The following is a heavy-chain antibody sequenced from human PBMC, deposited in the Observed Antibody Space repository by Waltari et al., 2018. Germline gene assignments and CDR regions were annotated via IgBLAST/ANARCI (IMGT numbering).Heavy chain of an antibody. CDR3: ARSYGDPPFDY. D-gene: IGHD4-17*01. Sequence: EVQLVESGGGLVQTGGSLRLSCAASGFTFSSYAMNWVRQAPGKGLEWVSYISSSGSTIYYADSVKGRFTISRDNAKNSLYLQMNSLRAEDTAVYYCARSYGDPPFDYWGQGTLVTVSS. J-gene: IGHJ4*02. V-gene: IGHV3-48*03. CDR2: ISSSGSTI. CDR1: GFTFSSYA.